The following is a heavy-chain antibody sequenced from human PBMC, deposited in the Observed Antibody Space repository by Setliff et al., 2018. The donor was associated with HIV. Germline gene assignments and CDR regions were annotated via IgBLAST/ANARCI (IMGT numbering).Heavy chain of an antibody. CDR2: INGGTTT. D-gene: IGHD6-13*01. J-gene: IGHJ6*03. Sequence: GGSLRLSCAASGFTFSSYSMNWVRQAPGKGLEWVSVINGGTTTYYADSVKGRFTISRDNSKNTLYLQMNSLRAEDTAVYYCARSISSSWLYYYYYYMDVWGKGTTVTVSS. V-gene: IGHV3-53*01. CDR1: GFTFSSYS. CDR3: ARSISSSWLYYYYYYMDV.